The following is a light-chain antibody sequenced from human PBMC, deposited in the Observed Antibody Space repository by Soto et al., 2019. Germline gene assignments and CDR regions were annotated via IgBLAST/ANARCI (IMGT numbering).Light chain of an antibody. V-gene: IGKV3-15*01. CDR2: GAS. J-gene: IGKJ5*01. CDR1: QSVSSN. CDR3: QQYNNWPPIT. Sequence: EIVMTQSPATVSVSPGERATLSCRASQSVSSNLAWYQQKPGQAPRLLIYGASTRATGIPARFSGSGSGTEFTLTTSRLQSEDFAVYYCQQYNNWPPITFGQGTRLEIK.